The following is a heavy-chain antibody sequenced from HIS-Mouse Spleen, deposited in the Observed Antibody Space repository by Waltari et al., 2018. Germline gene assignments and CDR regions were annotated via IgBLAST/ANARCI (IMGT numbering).Heavy chain of an antibody. J-gene: IGHJ4*02. Sequence: QVQLVESGGGVVQPGRSLRLSCAASGFTFSSYAMHWVRQAPGKGLEWVAVISYDGSNKYNEESGKGRFTISRDNSKNTLYLQMNSLRAEDTAVYYCARDSFEGYCTNGVCYYFDYWGQGTLVTVSS. CDR3: ARDSFEGYCTNGVCYYFDY. V-gene: IGHV3-30*04. CDR2: ISYDGSNK. D-gene: IGHD2-8*01. CDR1: GFTFSSYA.